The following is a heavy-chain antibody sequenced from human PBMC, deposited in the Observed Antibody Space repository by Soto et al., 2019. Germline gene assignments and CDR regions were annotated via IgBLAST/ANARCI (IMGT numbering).Heavy chain of an antibody. J-gene: IGHJ4*02. D-gene: IGHD3-10*01. Sequence: GGFLRLSCSASGFTFGHSAMSWVRQAPGKGLEWVAAISGTGGAAYYADSVKGRFTISRDNSRNTLFLQMNSLRVDDTAIYHCAKPEEVVRGFDFWGLGTLVTVPS. CDR2: ISGTGGAA. CDR3: AKPEEVVRGFDF. V-gene: IGHV3-23*01. CDR1: GFTFGHSA.